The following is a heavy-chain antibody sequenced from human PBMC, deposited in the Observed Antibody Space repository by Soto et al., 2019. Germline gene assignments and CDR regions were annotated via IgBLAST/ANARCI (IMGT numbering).Heavy chain of an antibody. V-gene: IGHV3-66*01. D-gene: IGHD6-19*01. CDR2: IYSGGST. CDR3: AREIVAVAGYDAFDI. CDR1: GFTVSSNY. Sequence: GGSLRLSCAASGFTVSSNYMSWVRQAPGKGLEWVSVIYSGGSTYYADSVKGRFTISRDNSKNTLYLQMNSLRAEETAVYYCAREIVAVAGYDAFDIWGQGTMVTVSS. J-gene: IGHJ3*02.